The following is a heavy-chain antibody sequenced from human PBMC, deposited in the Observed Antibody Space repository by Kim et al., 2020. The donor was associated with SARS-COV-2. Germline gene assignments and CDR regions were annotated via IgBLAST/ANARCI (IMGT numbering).Heavy chain of an antibody. Sequence: ASVKVSCKASGYTFTSYAMNWVRQAPGQGLEWMGWINTNTGNPTYAQGFTGRFVFSWDTSVSTAYLQISSLKAEDTAVYYCARDGDFDWQYAFDIWGQGTMVTVSS. D-gene: IGHD3-9*01. J-gene: IGHJ3*02. V-gene: IGHV7-4-1*02. CDR1: GYTFTSYA. CDR3: ARDGDFDWQYAFDI. CDR2: INTNTGNP.